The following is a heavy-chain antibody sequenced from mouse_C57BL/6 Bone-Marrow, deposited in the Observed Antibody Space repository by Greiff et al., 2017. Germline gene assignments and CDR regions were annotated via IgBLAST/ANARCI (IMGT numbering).Heavy chain of an antibody. CDR2: IRNKANGYTT. CDR1: GFTFTDYY. CDR3: ARYMNYGSSYEWYFDV. D-gene: IGHD1-1*01. Sequence: EVQRVESGGGLVQPGGSLSLSCAASGFTFTDYYMSWVRQPPGKALEWLGFIRNKANGYTTEYSASVKGRFTISRDNSQSILYLQMNALRAEDSATYYCARYMNYGSSYEWYFDVWGTGTTVTVSS. V-gene: IGHV7-3*01. J-gene: IGHJ1*03.